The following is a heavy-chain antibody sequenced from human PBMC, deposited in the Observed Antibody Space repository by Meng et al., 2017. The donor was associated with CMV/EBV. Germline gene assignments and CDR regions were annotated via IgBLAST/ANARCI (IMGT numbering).Heavy chain of an antibody. CDR1: GGYY. CDR3: ARTGHPDYYDSTSYYTEYFQY. J-gene: IGHJ1*01. V-gene: IGHV4-31*02. Sequence: GGYYWSWIRQHPEKGLEWIGYIYYSGNTYYNPPLKSRVTISVDTSKDQFSLRLISVTAADTAVYYCARTGHPDYYDSTSYYTEYFQYWGQGSLVTVSS. D-gene: IGHD3-22*01. CDR2: IYYSGNT.